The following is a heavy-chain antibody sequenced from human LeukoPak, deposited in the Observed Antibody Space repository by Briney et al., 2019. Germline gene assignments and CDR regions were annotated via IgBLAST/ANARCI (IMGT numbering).Heavy chain of an antibody. D-gene: IGHD1-1*01. Sequence: SETLSLTCTVSGGSISNYYWSWIRQPAGKGLEWIGHIYSSGSTTYNPSLKSRVTMSVDTSRTQFSLKLNSVTAADTAVYYCVTDTTVGRFDWFDPWGQGTLVTVSS. CDR3: VTDTTVGRFDWFDP. CDR1: GGSISNYY. J-gene: IGHJ5*02. V-gene: IGHV4-4*07. CDR2: IYSSGST.